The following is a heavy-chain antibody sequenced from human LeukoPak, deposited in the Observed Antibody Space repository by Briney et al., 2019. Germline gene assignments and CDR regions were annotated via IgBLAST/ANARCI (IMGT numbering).Heavy chain of an antibody. CDR2: IHPNNGDT. CDR3: VRDGPAQMVDLDY. J-gene: IGHJ4*02. CDR1: GYTFSGTGWY. D-gene: IGHD3-10*01. Sequence: SSVKVSCKASGYTFSGTGWYLYWLRQAPGQGLECMGWIHPNNGDTAYAQKFEGRVAMIRDTSISTAYMELTRLRPDDTAVYFCVRDGPAQMVDLDYWGQGTLVTVSS. V-gene: IGHV1-2*02.